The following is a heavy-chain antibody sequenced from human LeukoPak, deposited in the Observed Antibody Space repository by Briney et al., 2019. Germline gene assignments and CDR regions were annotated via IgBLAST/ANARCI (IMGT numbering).Heavy chain of an antibody. J-gene: IGHJ4*02. CDR1: GDSISISSYY. D-gene: IGHD6-19*01. CDR2: IYSSGST. V-gene: IGHV4-39*07. CDR3: ARDRGYTSAIDY. Sequence: PSETLSLTCTVSGDSISISSYYWGWIRQPPGKGLEWIVTIYSSGSTYYNPSLKSRVTISVDTSNSQFSLKLRSLTAADTAVYYCARDRGYTSAIDYWGQGILVTVSS.